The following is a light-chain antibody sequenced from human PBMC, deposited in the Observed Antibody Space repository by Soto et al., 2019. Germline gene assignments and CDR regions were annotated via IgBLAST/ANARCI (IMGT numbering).Light chain of an antibody. J-gene: IGKJ1*01. Sequence: EIVLTQSPGTLSLSPGNRATLSCRASQSVSSSFLAWYQHRPGQAPRLLIYGTSSRATGIPDRFSGSGSGTDFTLTISRLELEDFAVYYCQQFDSSLTFGQGTTVEI. V-gene: IGKV3-20*01. CDR3: QQFDSSLT. CDR2: GTS. CDR1: QSVSSSF.